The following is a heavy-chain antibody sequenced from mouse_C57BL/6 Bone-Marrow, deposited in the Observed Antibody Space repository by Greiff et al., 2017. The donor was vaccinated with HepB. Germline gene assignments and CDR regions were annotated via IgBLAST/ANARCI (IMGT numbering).Heavy chain of an antibody. CDR2: IHPNSGST. J-gene: IGHJ3*01. D-gene: IGHD1-3*01. CDR1: GYTFTSYW. V-gene: IGHV1-64*01. CDR3: ARWSGNPFAY. Sequence: QVQLQQPGAELVKPGASVKLSCKASGYTFTSYWMHWVKQRPGQGLEWIGMIHPNSGSTNYNEKFKSKATLTVDKSSSTAYMQRSSLTSEDSAVYYWARWSGNPFAYWGQGTLVTVSA.